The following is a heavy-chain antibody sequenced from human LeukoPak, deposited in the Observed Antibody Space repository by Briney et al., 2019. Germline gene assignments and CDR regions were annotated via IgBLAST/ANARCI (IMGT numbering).Heavy chain of an antibody. CDR2: TNPNSGGT. J-gene: IGHJ4*02. D-gene: IGHD1-26*01. Sequence: ASLKLSCKASVYTFTGYYMHWVRQAPGQGLEWMGWTNPNSGGTNYEQKFQGRVTMTSDTSISTAYMELSRLRSDDTAVYYCARDSLELKFDYWGQGTLVTVSS. V-gene: IGHV1-2*02. CDR3: ARDSLELKFDY. CDR1: VYTFTGYY.